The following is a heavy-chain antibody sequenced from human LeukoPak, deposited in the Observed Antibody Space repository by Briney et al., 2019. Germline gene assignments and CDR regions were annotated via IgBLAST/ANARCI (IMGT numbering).Heavy chain of an antibody. CDR3: ARFETARTTNAFDI. Sequence: GGSLRLSCAASGFTFSAYSMNWVRQAPGKGLEWISSITSSSSYMYYADSVKGRFTISRDNAKNSLYLQMNSLGAEDTAVYYCARFETARTTNAFDIWGQGTMVTVSS. J-gene: IGHJ3*02. CDR1: GFTFSAYS. V-gene: IGHV3-21*01. D-gene: IGHD4-11*01. CDR2: ITSSSSYM.